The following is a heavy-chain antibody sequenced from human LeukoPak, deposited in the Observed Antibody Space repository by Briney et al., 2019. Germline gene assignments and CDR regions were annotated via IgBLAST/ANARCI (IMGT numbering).Heavy chain of an antibody. J-gene: IGHJ4*02. CDR2: IYHSGST. Sequence: SETLSLTCTVSGGSISSGVYYWSWIRQPPGKGLEWIGYIYHSGSTYYNPSLKSRVTISVDRSKNQFSLKLSSVTAADTAVYYCARVGYYDFWSGYHTPTFFDYWGQGTLVTVSS. V-gene: IGHV4-30-2*01. CDR1: GGSISSGVYY. CDR3: ARVGYYDFWSGYHTPTFFDY. D-gene: IGHD3-3*01.